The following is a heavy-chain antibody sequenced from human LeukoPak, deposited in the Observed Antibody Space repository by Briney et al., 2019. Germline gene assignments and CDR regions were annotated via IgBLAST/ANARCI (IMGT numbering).Heavy chain of an antibody. CDR2: IYPGDSDT. D-gene: IGHD6-13*01. J-gene: IGHJ4*02. CDR3: ARQYASSWYREDYFDY. Sequence: GESLKISCKGSGYDFSDYWIGWVRQMPGKGLEWMGIIYPGDSDTKYSPSLQGQVAISADKSISTAYLQWSSLKASDTAMYYCARQYASSWYREDYFDYWGQGTLVTVSS. CDR1: GYDFSDYW. V-gene: IGHV5-51*01.